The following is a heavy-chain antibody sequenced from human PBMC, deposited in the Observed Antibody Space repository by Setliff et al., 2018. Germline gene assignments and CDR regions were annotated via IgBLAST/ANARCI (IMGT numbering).Heavy chain of an antibody. D-gene: IGHD2-15*01. CDR2: IYYSGST. CDR3: AREAKRNVVVVVAATPVY. V-gene: IGHV4-39*07. Sequence: NPSETLSLTCTVSGGSISSSSYYWGWIRQPPGKGLEWIGSIYYSGSTYYNPSLKSRVTIPVDTSKNQFSLKLSSVTAADTAVYYCAREAKRNVVVVVAATPVYWGQGTLVTVSS. CDR1: GGSISSSSYY. J-gene: IGHJ4*02.